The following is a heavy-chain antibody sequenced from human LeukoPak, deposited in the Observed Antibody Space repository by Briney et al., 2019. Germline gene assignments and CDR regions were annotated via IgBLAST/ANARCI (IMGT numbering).Heavy chain of an antibody. D-gene: IGHD2-2*01. CDR2: INHSGST. CDR1: GGSFSGYY. Sequence: PSETLSLTCAVYGGSFSGYYWSWIRQPPGKGLEWIGEINHSGSTNYNPSLKSRVTISVDTSKNQFSLKLSSVTAADTAVYYCARGGCRSYCSSTSCYASANYYYYYMDVWGKGTTVTVSS. V-gene: IGHV4-34*01. J-gene: IGHJ6*03. CDR3: ARGGCRSYCSSTSCYASANYYYYYMDV.